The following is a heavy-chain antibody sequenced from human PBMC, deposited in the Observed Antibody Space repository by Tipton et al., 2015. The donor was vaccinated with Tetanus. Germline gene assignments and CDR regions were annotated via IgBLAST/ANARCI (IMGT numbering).Heavy chain of an antibody. V-gene: IGHV4-4*07. CDR3: ARATNWLGRDFDY. CDR1: GDSMENSY. J-gene: IGHJ4*02. Sequence: GLVKPSETLSLTCFVSGDSMENSYWSWIRQAAGKGLEWIAHIYPSGRTDFNPSLESRVTMSVDTSKNQFSLKLRSVTAADTAVYYCARATNWLGRDFDYWGQGTLVTVSS. CDR2: IYPSGRT. D-gene: IGHD7-27*01.